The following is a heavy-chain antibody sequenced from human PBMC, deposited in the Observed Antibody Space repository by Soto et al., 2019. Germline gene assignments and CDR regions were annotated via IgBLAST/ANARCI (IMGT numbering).Heavy chain of an antibody. Sequence: PLHALSLTCAISGDSVSSNSASWYWIRQSPSRGLEWLGRTYYRSKWYNDYAVSVKSRITINPDTSKNQFSLQLNSVTPEDTAVYYCARGPTYDILTVWGQGTLVTVSS. D-gene: IGHD3-9*01. CDR1: GDSVSSNSAS. CDR3: ARGPTYDILTV. V-gene: IGHV6-1*01. CDR2: TYYRSKWYN. J-gene: IGHJ4*02.